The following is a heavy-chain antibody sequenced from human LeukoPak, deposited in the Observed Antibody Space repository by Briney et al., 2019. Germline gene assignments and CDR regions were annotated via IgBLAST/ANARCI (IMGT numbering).Heavy chain of an antibody. CDR2: IRYDGSNK. V-gene: IGHV3-30*02. CDR3: AKPLYSSSWFFDY. D-gene: IGHD6-13*01. Sequence: GGSLRLSCAASGFTFSSYGVHWVRQAPGEGLEWVAFIRYDGSNKYYADSVKGRFTISRDNSKNTLYLQMNSLRAEDTAVYYCAKPLYSSSWFFDYWGQGTLVTVSS. J-gene: IGHJ4*02. CDR1: GFTFSSYG.